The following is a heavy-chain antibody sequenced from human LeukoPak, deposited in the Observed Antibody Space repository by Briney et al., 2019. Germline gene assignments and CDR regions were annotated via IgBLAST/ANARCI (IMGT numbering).Heavy chain of an antibody. D-gene: IGHD3-3*01. V-gene: IGHV3-23*01. J-gene: IGHJ3*02. CDR1: GFTVSSNY. Sequence: GGSLRLSCAASGFTVSSNYMSWVRQAPGKGLEWVSAISGSGVNTFYADFVKGRFTISRDSSKNTLYLQMNSLRVEDTAVYYCARDYDFWSGTGKGAFDIWGQGTMVTVSP. CDR3: ARDYDFWSGTGKGAFDI. CDR2: ISGSGVNT.